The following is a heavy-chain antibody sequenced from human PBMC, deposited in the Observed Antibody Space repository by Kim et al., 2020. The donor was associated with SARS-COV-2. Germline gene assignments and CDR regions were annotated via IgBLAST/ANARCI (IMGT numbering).Heavy chain of an antibody. CDR3: ARRYDGIRGNYYFVS. D-gene: IGHD3-22*01. Sequence: DSVKGPFTISRDNAKNTLYLRLNSLRADDTAIYYCARRYDGIRGNYYFVSWGQGTLVTVSP. J-gene: IGHJ4*02. V-gene: IGHV3-74*01.